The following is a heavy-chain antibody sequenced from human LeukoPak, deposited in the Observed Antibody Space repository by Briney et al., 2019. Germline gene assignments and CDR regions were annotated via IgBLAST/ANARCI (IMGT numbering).Heavy chain of an antibody. Sequence: ASETLSLTCTVSGGSISSSSYYWGWIRQPPGKGLEWIGSIYYSGSTYYNPSLKSRVTISVDTSKIQFSLKLSSVTAADTAVYYCARVGYSYGYALDYWGQGTLVTVSS. CDR1: GGSISSSSYY. V-gene: IGHV4-39*07. D-gene: IGHD5-18*01. CDR2: IYYSGST. CDR3: ARVGYSYGYALDY. J-gene: IGHJ4*02.